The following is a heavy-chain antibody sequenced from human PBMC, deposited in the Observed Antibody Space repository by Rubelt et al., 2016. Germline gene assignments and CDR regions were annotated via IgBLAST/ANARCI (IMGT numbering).Heavy chain of an antibody. D-gene: IGHD3-22*01. CDR3: AHRGYYDSRGYYIFDY. V-gene: IGHV2-5*02. CDR1: GFSISSYGAG. J-gene: IGHJ4*02. Sequence: QITLKETGPTLVKPTQTLTLTCTFSGFSISSYGAGVGWLRQPPGRALEWLEFIYWDDDKRYSSSLRSRLTIPKDTSKNQVVLTMTNMDPVDTATYFCAHRGYYDSRGYYIFDYWGQGTLVTVSS. CDR2: IYWDDDK.